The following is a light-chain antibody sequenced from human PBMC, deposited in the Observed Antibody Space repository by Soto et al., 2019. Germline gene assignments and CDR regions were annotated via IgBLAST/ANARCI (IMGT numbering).Light chain of an antibody. V-gene: IGLV2-14*01. J-gene: IGLJ1*01. Sequence: QLVLTQPASVSGSRGQSITISCTGTSSDVGGYNYVSWYQQHPGKAPKLMIYDVSNRPSGVSNRFSGSKSGNTASLTISGLQAEDEADYYSSSYTSSSTLLYVFGTGTKLAVL. CDR2: DVS. CDR1: SSDVGGYNY. CDR3: SSYTSSSTLLYV.